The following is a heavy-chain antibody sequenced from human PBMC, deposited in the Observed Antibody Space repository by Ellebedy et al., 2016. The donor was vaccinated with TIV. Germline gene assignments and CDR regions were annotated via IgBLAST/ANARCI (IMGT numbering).Heavy chain of an antibody. CDR3: ARGGYSSQIDY. CDR1: GFTFSSYS. V-gene: IGHV3-74*01. J-gene: IGHJ4*02. CDR2: INSGAVNT. D-gene: IGHD5-18*01. Sequence: GESLKISCAASGFTFSSYSMNWVRQAPGKGLVWVSRINSGAVNTNYADSVKGRFTISRDDAKKTVYLQMNSLRAEDTAVYYCARGGYSSQIDYWGQGTLVTVSS.